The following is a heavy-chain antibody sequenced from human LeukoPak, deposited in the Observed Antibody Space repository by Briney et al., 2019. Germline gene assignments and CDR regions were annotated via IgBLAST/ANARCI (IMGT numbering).Heavy chain of an antibody. D-gene: IGHD3-3*01. Sequence: GGSLRLSCAASGFTVSSNYMSWVRQAPGKGLEWVSVIYSGGSTYYADSVKGRFTISRDNSKNTLYLQMNSLRAEDTAVYCCAKDVDFPYYYGMDVWGQGTTVTVSS. CDR2: IYSGGST. J-gene: IGHJ6*02. CDR1: GFTVSSNY. CDR3: AKDVDFPYYYGMDV. V-gene: IGHV3-53*01.